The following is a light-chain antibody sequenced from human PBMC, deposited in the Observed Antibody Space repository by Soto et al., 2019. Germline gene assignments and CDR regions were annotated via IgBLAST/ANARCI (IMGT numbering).Light chain of an antibody. J-gene: IGKJ1*01. CDR1: QSISSY. CDR2: DAF. CDR3: QHYNSYSEA. Sequence: DIQLTQSPSSLSASVGDRVTLTCLASQSISSYLNWYQQKPGKAPKLLIFDAFSLESGVPSRFSGSRSGTEFTLTISSLQPDDFATYYCQHYNSYSEAFGQGTKVDIK. V-gene: IGKV1-5*01.